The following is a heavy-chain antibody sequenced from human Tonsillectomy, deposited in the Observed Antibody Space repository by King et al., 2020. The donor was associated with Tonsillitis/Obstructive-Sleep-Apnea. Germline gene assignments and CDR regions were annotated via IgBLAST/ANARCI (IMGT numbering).Heavy chain of an antibody. CDR3: ARVGEGESSSQRGYYYHYYMDV. Sequence: VQLQESGPGLLKPSETLSLTCTVSGGSISSHYWSWIRQPPGKGLEWIGYIYYSGGTNYKPSLKSRVTISVDTSKNQFSLKLSSVTAADTAVYYCARVGEGESSSQRGYYYHYYMDVWGKGTTVTVSS. J-gene: IGHJ6*03. CDR2: IYYSGGT. CDR1: GGSISSHY. V-gene: IGHV4-59*11. D-gene: IGHD6-6*01.